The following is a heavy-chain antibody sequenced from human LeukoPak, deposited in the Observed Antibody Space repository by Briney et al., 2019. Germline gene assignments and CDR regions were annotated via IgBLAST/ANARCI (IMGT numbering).Heavy chain of an antibody. CDR3: ARVPLGDYYDSSDAGY. CDR2: INPSGGST. Sequence: ASVKVSCKASGYTFTSYYMHWVRQAPGQGLEWMGIINPSGGSTSYAQKFQGRVTMTRDTSTSTVYMELSSLRSEDTAVYHCARVPLGDYYDSSDAGYWGQGTLVTVSS. CDR1: GYTFTSYY. V-gene: IGHV1-46*01. J-gene: IGHJ4*02. D-gene: IGHD3-22*01.